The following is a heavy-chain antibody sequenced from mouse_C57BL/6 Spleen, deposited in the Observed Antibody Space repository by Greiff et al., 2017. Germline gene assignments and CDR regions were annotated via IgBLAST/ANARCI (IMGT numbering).Heavy chain of an antibody. Sequence: QVQLQQSGAELARPGASVKLSCKASGYTFTSYGISWVKQRTGQGLEWIGEIYPRSGNTYYNEKFKGKDTLTADKSSSTAYMELRSLTSEDSAVDFCARKRDYDDAMDYWGQGTSVTVAS. D-gene: IGHD2-4*01. CDR1: GYTFTSYG. V-gene: IGHV1-81*01. CDR3: ARKRDYDDAMDY. CDR2: IYPRSGNT. J-gene: IGHJ4*01.